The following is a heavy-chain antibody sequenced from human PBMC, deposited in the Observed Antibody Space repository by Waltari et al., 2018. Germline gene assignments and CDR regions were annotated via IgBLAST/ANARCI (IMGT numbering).Heavy chain of an antibody. CDR3: ARAVVDYDHGWYFDL. J-gene: IGHJ2*01. V-gene: IGHV4-61*02. CDR2: INPSGGT. D-gene: IGHD3-22*01. CDR1: GGSISSGSYF. Sequence: QVQLQESGPGLVKPSQTLSLTCTVSGGSISSGSYFWSWIRQPAGKGLEWIGWINPSGGTTYNPSRKRRVTISVDTAKNQFSLKLSSVTAADTAVYYCARAVVDYDHGWYFDLWGRGTLVTVSS.